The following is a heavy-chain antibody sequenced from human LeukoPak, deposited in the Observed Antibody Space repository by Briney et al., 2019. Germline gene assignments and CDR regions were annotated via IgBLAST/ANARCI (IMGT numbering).Heavy chain of an antibody. J-gene: IGHJ4*02. CDR2: FSYTGST. V-gene: IGHV4-59*01. CDR3: ARGAGPNYFDF. D-gene: IGHD1-14*01. CDR1: GGSISSYY. Sequence: SETLSLTCTVSGGSISSYYWNWIRHPPRKGLYWIGYFSYTGSTHYNPSLKSRVTILADTSKNQFSLKMSSVTAADTAVYYCARGAGPNYFDFWGQGTLVTVSS.